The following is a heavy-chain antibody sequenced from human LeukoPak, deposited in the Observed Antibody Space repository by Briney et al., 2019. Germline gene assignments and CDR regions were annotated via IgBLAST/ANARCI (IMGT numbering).Heavy chain of an antibody. J-gene: IGHJ4*02. CDR1: GFTFSSYA. D-gene: IGHD3-22*01. CDR3: ASIQTMTNHY. CDR2: ISETGGST. V-gene: IGHV3-23*01. Sequence: GGSLRLSCAASGFTFSSYAMSWVRQAPGKGLEWVSGISETGGSTYYADSVRGRFTTSRDNSKNTLFLQMNSLRVEDTAVYYCASIQTMTNHYWGQGTLVTVSS.